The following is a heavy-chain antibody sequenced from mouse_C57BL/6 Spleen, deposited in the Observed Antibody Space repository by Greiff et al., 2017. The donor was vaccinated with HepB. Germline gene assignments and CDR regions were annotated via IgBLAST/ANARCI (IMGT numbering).Heavy chain of an antibody. Sequence: QVQLQQSGAELARPGASVKMSCKASGYTFTSYTMHWVKQRPGQGLEWIGYINPSSGYTKYNQKFKDKATLTADKSSSPAYMQLSSLTSEDSAVYYGARGDYGSSPYAMDYWGQGTSVTVSS. D-gene: IGHD1-1*01. V-gene: IGHV1-4*01. CDR3: ARGDYGSSPYAMDY. J-gene: IGHJ4*01. CDR1: GYTFTSYT. CDR2: INPSSGYT.